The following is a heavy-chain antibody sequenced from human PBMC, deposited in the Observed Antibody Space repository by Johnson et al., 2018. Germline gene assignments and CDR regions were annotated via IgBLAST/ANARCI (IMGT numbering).Heavy chain of an antibody. J-gene: IGHJ1*01. CDR1: GFTFGDYA. D-gene: IGHD4-23*01. CDR2: IRSKAYGGTT. V-gene: IGHV3-49*03. Sequence: VQLQESGGGLVQPGRSLRLSCTASGFTFGDYAMSWFRQAPGKGLEWVGFIRSKAYGGTTEYAASVKGRFTISRDDSKSITYLQMNSLKTEDTALYYCVKEGGGVKEPSFQHWGQGTLVIVSS. CDR3: VKEGGGVKEPSFQH.